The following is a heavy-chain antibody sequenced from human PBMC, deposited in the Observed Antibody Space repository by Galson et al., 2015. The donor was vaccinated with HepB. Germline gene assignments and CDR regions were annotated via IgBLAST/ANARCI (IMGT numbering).Heavy chain of an antibody. J-gene: IGHJ3*01. CDR1: GGSISSSSYF. V-gene: IGHV4-39*07. D-gene: IGHD1-14*01. CDR3: VRALSEAPGTTDVFDV. Sequence: LSLTCTVSGGSISSSSYFWHWIRQPPGKGLEWIGKINHSGATNYNPSLKSRVTISVDTSKSQFSLRLSSLTAADTAVYFCVRALSEAPGTTDVFDVWGQGAMVTVSS. CDR2: INHSGAT.